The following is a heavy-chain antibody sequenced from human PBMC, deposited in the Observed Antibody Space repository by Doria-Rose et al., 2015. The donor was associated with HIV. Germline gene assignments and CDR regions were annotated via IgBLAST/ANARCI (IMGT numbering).Heavy chain of an antibody. V-gene: IGHV2-26*01. CDR3: ARIKSSRWYHKYYFDF. CDR2: IFSDDER. J-gene: IGHJ4*02. CDR1: GVSLSSPGMG. Sequence: SGPVLVKPTETLTLTCTVSGVSLSSPGMGVSWIRQPPGKALEWLAKIFSDDERSYKTSLKSRLTISRGTSKSQVGLTMTDMDPVDTATYYCARIKSSRWYHKYYFDFWGQGTLVIVSA. D-gene: IGHD6-13*01.